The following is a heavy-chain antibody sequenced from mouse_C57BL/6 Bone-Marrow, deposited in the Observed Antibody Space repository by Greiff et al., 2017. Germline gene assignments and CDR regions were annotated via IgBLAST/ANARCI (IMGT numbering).Heavy chain of an antibody. V-gene: IGHV5-6*01. D-gene: IGHD4-1*01. CDR2: ISSGGSYT. Sequence: EVQLQESGGDLVKPGGSLKLSCAASGFTFSSYGMSWVRQTPDKRLEWVATISSGGSYTYYPDSVTGRFTISRDNAKNTLYLQMSSLKSEDTAMYYCTRQGTGTDYWGQGTTLTVSS. CDR1: GFTFSSYG. CDR3: TRQGTGTDY. J-gene: IGHJ2*01.